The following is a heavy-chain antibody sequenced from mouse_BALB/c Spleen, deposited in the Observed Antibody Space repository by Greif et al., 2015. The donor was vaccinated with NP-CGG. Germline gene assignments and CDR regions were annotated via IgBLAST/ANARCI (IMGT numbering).Heavy chain of an antibody. V-gene: IGHV5-9-4*01. CDR3: ARRGYGNYDAMDY. D-gene: IGHD2-10*02. J-gene: IGHJ4*01. Sequence: EVNVVESGGVLVKPGGSLKLSCAASGFTFSSYAMSWVRQSPEKRLEWVAEISSGGSYTYYPDTVTGRFTISRDNAKNTLYLEMSSLRSEDTAMYYCARRGYGNYDAMDYWGQGTSVTVSS. CDR1: GFTFSSYA. CDR2: ISSGGSYT.